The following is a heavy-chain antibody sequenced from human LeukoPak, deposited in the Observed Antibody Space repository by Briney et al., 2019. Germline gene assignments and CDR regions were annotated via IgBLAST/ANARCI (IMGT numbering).Heavy chain of an antibody. CDR1: GFTFNSYG. CDR3: AKDLAGYSNDRDFGMDV. V-gene: IGHV3-30*18. Sequence: GGPLRLSWAGSGFTFNSYGMHWVRQAPGKGLEWVAVISYDGRNKFYADSVKCRFTISRDNSKNTLYLQMNSLGAEDTALYHCAKDLAGYSNDRDFGMDVWGQGTTVTVSS. J-gene: IGHJ6*02. CDR2: ISYDGRNK. D-gene: IGHD4-11*01.